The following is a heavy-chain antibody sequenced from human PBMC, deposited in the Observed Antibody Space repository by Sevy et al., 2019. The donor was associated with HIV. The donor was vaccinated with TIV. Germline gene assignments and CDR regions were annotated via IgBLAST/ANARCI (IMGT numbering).Heavy chain of an antibody. CDR2: IYTSGST. CDR1: GGSISSYY. CDR3: ARAEYYDSSGYYYPYDY. V-gene: IGHV4-4*07. Sequence: SETLSLTCTVSGGSISSYYWSWIRQPAGKGLEWIGRIYTSGSTNYNPSLKSRVTMSVDMSKNQFSLKLSSVTAADTAVYYCARAEYYDSSGYYYPYDYWGQGTLVTVSS. D-gene: IGHD3-22*01. J-gene: IGHJ4*02.